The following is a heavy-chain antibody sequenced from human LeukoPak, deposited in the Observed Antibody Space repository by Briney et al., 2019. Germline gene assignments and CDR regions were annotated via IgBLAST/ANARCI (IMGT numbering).Heavy chain of an antibody. CDR1: GGSISSYY. CDR2: IYTSGST. J-gene: IGHJ4*02. V-gene: IGHV4-4*07. CDR3: ARAKWELPLTFGTINYFDC. D-gene: IGHD1-26*01. Sequence: SETLSLTCTVSGGSISSYYWSWIRQPAGKGLEWIGRIYTSGSTNYNPSLKSRVTISVDKSKNQFSLKLSSVTAADTAVYYCARAKWELPLTFGTINYFDCWGQGTLVTVSS.